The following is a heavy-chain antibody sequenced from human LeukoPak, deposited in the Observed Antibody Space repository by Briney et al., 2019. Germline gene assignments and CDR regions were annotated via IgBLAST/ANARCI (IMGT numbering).Heavy chain of an antibody. J-gene: IGHJ4*02. Sequence: GGSLRLSCAASGFTFSSYSMNWVRQAPGKGLEWVSSISSSSSYIYYADSVKGRFTISRDNAKNSLYLQMNSLRAEDTAVYYCARERGLEQYFDYWGQGTLVTVSS. CDR2: ISSSSSYI. CDR1: GFTFSSYS. V-gene: IGHV3-21*01. D-gene: IGHD1/OR15-1a*01. CDR3: ARERGLEQYFDY.